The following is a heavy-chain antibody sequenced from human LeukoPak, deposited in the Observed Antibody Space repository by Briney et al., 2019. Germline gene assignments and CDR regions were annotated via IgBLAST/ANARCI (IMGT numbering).Heavy chain of an antibody. V-gene: IGHV1-69*05. D-gene: IGHD1-26*01. CDR1: GGTFSSYA. J-gene: IGHJ6*03. CDR2: IIPIFGTA. Sequence: GASVKVSCKASGGTFSSYAISWVRQAPGQGLEWMGGIIPIFGTANYAQKFQGRVTITTDESTSTAYMELSSLRSEDTAVYYCASRKWEPQYYYCMDVWGKGTTVTVSS. CDR3: ASRKWEPQYYYCMDV.